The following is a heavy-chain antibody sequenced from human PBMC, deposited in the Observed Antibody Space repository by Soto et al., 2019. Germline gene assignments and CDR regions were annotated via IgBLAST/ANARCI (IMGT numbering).Heavy chain of an antibody. V-gene: IGHV4-4*02. CDR2: IYHSGIT. J-gene: IGHJ4*02. Sequence: ASETLPLPCSASGGTISSTYCWTRFRQAPGKGLQWIGEIYHSGITNYNPSLRSRVSMSVDKSNNEFSLSLTSVTAADTAVYYCARPRSSGYAGEFDYWGQGILVT. CDR1: GGTISSTYC. CDR3: ARPRSSGYAGEFDY. D-gene: IGHD3-22*01.